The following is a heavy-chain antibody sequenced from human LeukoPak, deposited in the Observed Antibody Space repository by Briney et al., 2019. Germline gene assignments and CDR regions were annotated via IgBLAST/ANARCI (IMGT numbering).Heavy chain of an antibody. CDR3: ASFYGDPLSDY. V-gene: IGHV4-34*01. CDR1: GFTFSSYE. Sequence: GSLRLSCAASGFTFSSYEMNWVRQPPGKGLEWIGEINHSGSTKYNPSLKSRATISVDTSKKQSSLKLSSVTAADTAVYYCASFYGDPLSDYRGQGTLVTVSS. D-gene: IGHD4-17*01. J-gene: IGHJ4*02. CDR2: INHSGST.